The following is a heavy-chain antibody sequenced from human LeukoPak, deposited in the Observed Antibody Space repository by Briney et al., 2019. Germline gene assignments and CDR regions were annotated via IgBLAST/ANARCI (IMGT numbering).Heavy chain of an antibody. CDR2: INHSGST. J-gene: IGHJ6*02. V-gene: IGHV4-34*01. CDR1: GGSFSGYY. CDR3: ASDCSSTSCYTSGRGYYYGMDV. D-gene: IGHD2-2*02. Sequence: SETLSLTCTVSGGSFSGYYWSWIRQPPGKGLEWIGEINHSGSTNYNPSLKSRVTISVDTSKNQFSLKLSSVTAADTAVYYCASDCSSTSCYTSGRGYYYGMDVWGQGTTVTVSS.